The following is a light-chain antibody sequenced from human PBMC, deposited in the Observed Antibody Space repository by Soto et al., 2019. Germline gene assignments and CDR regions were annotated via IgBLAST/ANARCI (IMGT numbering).Light chain of an antibody. J-gene: IGKJ1*01. V-gene: IGKV3-20*01. Sequence: EIVLSQSPGTLSLSPGERATLSCRASQSVSTSYVAWYQQKFGQAPRLPIYDAFSRATGIPDRFSASGSGTEFTLTISRLEPEDFAVYYCQQYGSLSWTFGQGTKVDIK. CDR1: QSVSTSY. CDR3: QQYGSLSWT. CDR2: DAF.